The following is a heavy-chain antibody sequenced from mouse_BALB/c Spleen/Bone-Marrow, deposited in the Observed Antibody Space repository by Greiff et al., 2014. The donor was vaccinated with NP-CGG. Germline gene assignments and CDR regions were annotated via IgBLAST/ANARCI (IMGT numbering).Heavy chain of an antibody. V-gene: IGHV2-9*02. CDR2: IGAGGST. D-gene: IGHD1-1*01. CDR3: ARGPTSSWAMDY. J-gene: IGHJ4*01. Sequence: VKLMESGPGLVAPSQGLSITCTVSGFSLTSYGVYWVRQPPGKGLEWLGVIGAGGSTNYNSALMSRLSISKDNSKSQVFLKMHSLQTDDTAMYYCARGPTSSWAMDYWGQGTSVTVSS. CDR1: GFSLTSYG.